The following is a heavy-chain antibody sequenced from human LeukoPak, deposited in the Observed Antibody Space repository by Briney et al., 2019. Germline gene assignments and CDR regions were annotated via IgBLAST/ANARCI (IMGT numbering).Heavy chain of an antibody. CDR3: ASYRYGSSFAFDI. J-gene: IGHJ3*02. Sequence: GGSLRLSCGASGFTVSTNYMSWVRQAPGKGLEWVSIIYSGGSTYYSDSVKGRFTISRDNSKNTLYLQMNSLRAEDTAVYYCASYRYGSSFAFDIWGQGTMVTVSS. CDR2: IYSGGST. CDR1: GFTVSTNY. D-gene: IGHD6-6*01. V-gene: IGHV3-66*01.